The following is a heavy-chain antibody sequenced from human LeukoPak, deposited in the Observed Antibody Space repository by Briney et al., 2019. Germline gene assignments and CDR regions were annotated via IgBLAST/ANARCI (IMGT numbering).Heavy chain of an antibody. CDR1: GFTVSSNY. CDR2: IKQDGSEK. J-gene: IGHJ6*02. D-gene: IGHD3-3*01. V-gene: IGHV3-7*01. Sequence: GGSLRLSCAASGFTVSSNYMSWVRQAPGKGLEWVANIKQDGSEKYYVDSVKGRFTISRDNAKNSLYLQMNSLRAEDTAVYYCAKTTYYDFWSGYFNYYYGMDVWGQGTTVTVSS. CDR3: AKTTYYDFWSGYFNYYYGMDV.